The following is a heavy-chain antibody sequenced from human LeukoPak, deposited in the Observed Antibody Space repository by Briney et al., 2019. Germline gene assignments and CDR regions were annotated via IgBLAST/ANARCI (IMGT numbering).Heavy chain of an antibody. D-gene: IGHD2-15*01. Sequence: SGPTLVNPTQTLTLTYTFSGFSLSTNGMCVSWIRQPPGKALEWLARIDWDDDKYYSASLKTRLTISRDTSKNQVVLTMTNMDPVDTARYYCARRYRSGGSCYSEYDYFDYWGQGTLVIVSS. CDR2: IDWDDDK. CDR3: ARRYRSGGSCYSEYDYFDY. V-gene: IGHV2-70*11. J-gene: IGHJ4*02. CDR1: GFSLSTNGMC.